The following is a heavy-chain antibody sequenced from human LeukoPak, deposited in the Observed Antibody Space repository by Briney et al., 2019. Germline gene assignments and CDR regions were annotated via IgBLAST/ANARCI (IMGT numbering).Heavy chain of an antibody. V-gene: IGHV3-23*01. CDR1: GFTFTNHA. D-gene: IGHD3-10*01. CDR3: AKVPRTYYYGSGSYYSRNEGPDY. Sequence: GGSLRLSCAASGFTFTNHARHGGRQAPGKGLQWVLAISGSGGSTYYADSVKGRFTISRDNSKNTLYLQMNSLRAEDTAVYYCAKVPRTYYYGSGSYYSRNEGPDYWGQGTLVTVSS. J-gene: IGHJ4*02. CDR2: ISGSGGST.